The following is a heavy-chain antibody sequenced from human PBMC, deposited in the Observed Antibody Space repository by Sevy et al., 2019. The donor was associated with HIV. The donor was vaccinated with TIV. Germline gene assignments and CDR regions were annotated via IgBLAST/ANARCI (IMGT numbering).Heavy chain of an antibody. CDR2: IYHSGST. Sequence: SETLSLTCTVSGYSISSGHYWGWVRQPPGKGLEWLGSIYHSGSTYQNPSLKSRVTVSVDPSKNQFSLWLNSVTAADTAVYYCARVRGAAGGTCDYWGQGILVTVSS. D-gene: IGHD6-13*01. V-gene: IGHV4-38-2*02. J-gene: IGHJ4*02. CDR3: ARVRGAAGGTCDY. CDR1: GYSISSGHY.